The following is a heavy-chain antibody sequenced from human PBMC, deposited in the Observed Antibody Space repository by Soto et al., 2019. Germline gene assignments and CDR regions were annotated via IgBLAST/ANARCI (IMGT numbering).Heavy chain of an antibody. D-gene: IGHD1-26*01. CDR1: GGSISSVNYY. CDR2: IYYSGTT. CDR3: AKEGGGGVDY. J-gene: IGHJ4*02. Sequence: QVQLQESGPGLVKPSQTLSLTCTVSGGSISSVNYYWSWIRQHPGKGLEWIGYIYYSGTTYYNPSLKGRVTISVDTSKTQFALRLNSVTAADTAVYYCAKEGGGGVDYWGQGTLVTVSS. V-gene: IGHV4-31*03.